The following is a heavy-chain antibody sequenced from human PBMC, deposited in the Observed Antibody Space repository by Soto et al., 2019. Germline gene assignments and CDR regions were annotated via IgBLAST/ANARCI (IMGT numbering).Heavy chain of an antibody. V-gene: IGHV3-30*04. Sequence: GGSLRLSCAASGFTFSSYAMHWVRQVPGKGLEWVAVISYDGSNKYYTDSVKGRFTISRDNSKNTLYLQMNSLRAEDTAVYYCARDEPRAAFDIWGQGTMVTVSS. CDR1: GFTFSSYA. J-gene: IGHJ3*02. CDR3: ARDEPRAAFDI. CDR2: ISYDGSNK.